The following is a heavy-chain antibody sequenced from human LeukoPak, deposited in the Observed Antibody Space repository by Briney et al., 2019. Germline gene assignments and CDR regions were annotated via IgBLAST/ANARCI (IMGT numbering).Heavy chain of an antibody. CDR1: GFTFSSYA. D-gene: IGHD3-3*01. CDR2: ISGSGGST. Sequence: GGSLRLSCAASGFTFSSYAVSWVRQAPGKGLEWVSAISGSGGSTYYADSVKGRFTISRDNSKNTLYLQMNSLRAGDTAVYYCAKAGGGLEYYFDYWGQGTLVTVSS. CDR3: AKAGGGLEYYFDY. V-gene: IGHV3-23*01. J-gene: IGHJ4*02.